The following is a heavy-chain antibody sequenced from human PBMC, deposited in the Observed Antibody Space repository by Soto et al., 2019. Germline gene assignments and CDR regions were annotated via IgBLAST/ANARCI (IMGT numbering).Heavy chain of an antibody. D-gene: IGHD6-13*01. Sequence: SETLSLTCAVSGYSISSGYYWGWIRQPPGKGLEWIGSIYHSGSTYYNPSLKSRVIISVDTSKNQFSLMLSSVTAADTAVYYCARAHSSSWSYYFDYWGQGTLVTVSS. J-gene: IGHJ4*02. CDR2: IYHSGST. CDR3: ARAHSSSWSYYFDY. CDR1: GYSISSGYY. V-gene: IGHV4-38-2*01.